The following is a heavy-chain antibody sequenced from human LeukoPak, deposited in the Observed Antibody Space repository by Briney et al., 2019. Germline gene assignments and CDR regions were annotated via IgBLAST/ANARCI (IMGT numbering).Heavy chain of an antibody. CDR3: ARHGASSGDAFDI. CDR1: GGSISSGNYY. CDR2: IYFSGST. D-gene: IGHD3-22*01. Sequence: SETLSLTCTVSGGSISSGNYYWGWIRQPPGKGLEWFGSIYFSGSTYYNPSLQSRVTISIDTSQNQFSLKLSSVTAADPAVYYCARHGASSGDAFDIWGQGTMVTVSS. V-gene: IGHV4-39*01. J-gene: IGHJ3*02.